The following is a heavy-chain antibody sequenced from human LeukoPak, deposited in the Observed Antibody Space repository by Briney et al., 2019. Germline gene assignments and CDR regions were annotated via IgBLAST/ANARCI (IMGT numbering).Heavy chain of an antibody. CDR3: ARFPTVRAYYYYYMDV. Sequence: SETLSLTCTVSGYSITSGYYWGWIRQPPGKGLEWFGSIYHTGSTYYNPSLKSRVTISVDTSKNHFSLELTSVTAADTAVYYCARFPTVRAYYYYYMDVWGKGTTVNVSS. J-gene: IGHJ6*03. D-gene: IGHD1-1*01. CDR1: GYSITSGYY. V-gene: IGHV4-38-2*02. CDR2: IYHTGST.